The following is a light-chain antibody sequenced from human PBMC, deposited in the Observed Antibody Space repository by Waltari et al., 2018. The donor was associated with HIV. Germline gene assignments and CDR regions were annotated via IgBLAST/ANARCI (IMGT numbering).Light chain of an antibody. J-gene: IGLJ3*02. CDR1: SSYIGGSKY. CDR3: SSYTTSSTWV. V-gene: IGLV2-14*01. CDR2: EVS. Sequence: QSALTQPASVSWSPGQSIPISCTGTSSYIGGSKYVPWYQQQPGKAPKLMISEVSNRPSGVSNRFSGSKSGNTASLTISGLQAEDEADYYCSSYTTSSTWVFGGGTKLTVL.